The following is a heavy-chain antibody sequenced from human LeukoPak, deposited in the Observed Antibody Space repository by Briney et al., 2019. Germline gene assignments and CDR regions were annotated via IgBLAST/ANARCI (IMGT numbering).Heavy chain of an antibody. J-gene: IGHJ6*02. CDR1: GGSFSSYY. CDR2: INHSGSI. V-gene: IGHV4-34*01. CDR3: ARVDRASSIFYYYYGMDV. Sequence: SETLSLTCTVSGGSFSSYYWSWIRQPPGKGLEWIGEINHSGSINYNPSLKSRVTISVDTSKNQFSLKLSSVTAADTAVYYCARVDRASSIFYYYYGMDVWGQGTTVTVSS. D-gene: IGHD3-3*02.